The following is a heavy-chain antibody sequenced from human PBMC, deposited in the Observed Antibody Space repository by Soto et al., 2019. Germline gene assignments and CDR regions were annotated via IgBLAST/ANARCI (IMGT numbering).Heavy chain of an antibody. D-gene: IGHD3-10*01. Sequence: EVQLVESGGGLVQPGGSLRLSCAASEFTFSGRSVHWVRQAPGKGLVWVSGIDKVRTDSTYADSVKGRFTSSRDNAKNTVYLQMNSLRVEDTAVYYCARGWFGPDVWGKGTTVTVSS. CDR1: EFTFSGRS. V-gene: IGHV3-74*01. J-gene: IGHJ6*03. CDR2: IDKVRTDS. CDR3: ARGWFGPDV.